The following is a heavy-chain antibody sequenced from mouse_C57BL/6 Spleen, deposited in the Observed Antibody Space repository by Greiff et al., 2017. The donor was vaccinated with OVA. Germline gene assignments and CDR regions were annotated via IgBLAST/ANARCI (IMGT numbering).Heavy chain of an antibody. CDR3: GRDSNWYFDV. Sequence: QVHVKQPGAELVKPGASVKLSCKASGYTFTSYWMHWVKQRPGQGLEWIGMIHPNSGSTNYNEKFKSKATLTVDKSSSTAYMQLSSLTSEDSAVYYGGRDSNWYFDVWGKGTTVTVSS. V-gene: IGHV1-64*01. CDR1: GYTFTSYW. J-gene: IGHJ1*03. CDR2: IHPNSGST.